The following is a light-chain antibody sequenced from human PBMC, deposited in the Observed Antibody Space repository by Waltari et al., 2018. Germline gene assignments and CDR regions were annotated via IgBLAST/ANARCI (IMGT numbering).Light chain of an antibody. J-gene: IGKJ4*01. V-gene: IGKV1-8*01. CDR1: QGISSY. CDR2: AAS. Sequence: AIRMTQSPSSLSASTGDRVTITCRASQGISSYSAWYQQKPGKAPKLLIYAASTLQSGVPSRFSGSGSGTDFTLTISCLQSEDFATYYCQQYYSYPFTFGGGTKVEIK. CDR3: QQYYSYPFT.